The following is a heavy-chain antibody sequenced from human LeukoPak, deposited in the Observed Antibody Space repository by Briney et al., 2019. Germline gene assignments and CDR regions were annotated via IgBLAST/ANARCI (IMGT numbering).Heavy chain of an antibody. CDR1: GFTFSSYA. CDR3: AGGSYFGAFDI. V-gene: IGHV3-30-3*01. D-gene: IGHD2/OR15-2a*01. Sequence: GRSLRLSCAASGFTFSSYAMHWVRQAPGKGLEWVAVISYDGSNKYYADSVKGRFTISRDNSKNTLYLQMNSLRAEDTAVYYCAGGSYFGAFDIWGQGTMVTVSS. J-gene: IGHJ3*02. CDR2: ISYDGSNK.